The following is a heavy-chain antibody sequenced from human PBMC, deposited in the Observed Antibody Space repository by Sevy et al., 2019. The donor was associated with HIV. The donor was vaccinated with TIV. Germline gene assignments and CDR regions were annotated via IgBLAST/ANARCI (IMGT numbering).Heavy chain of an antibody. CDR2: VFQSGDS. J-gene: IGHJ5*02. Sequence: SETLSLSCSVSGASITDYYWSWIRQPPGKGLEWIGYVFQSGDSNYNPSLKSRVAMSVDTSKNQFSLRLASVSAADTAVYYCARDHLSQGLDPWGQGILVTVSS. CDR1: GASITDYY. D-gene: IGHD3-3*02. CDR3: ARDHLSQGLDP. V-gene: IGHV4-59*12.